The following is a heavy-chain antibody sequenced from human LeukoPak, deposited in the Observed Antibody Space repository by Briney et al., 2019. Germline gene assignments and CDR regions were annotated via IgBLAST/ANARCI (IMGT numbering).Heavy chain of an antibody. J-gene: IGHJ4*02. Sequence: GGSLRLSCAASGFTFSNYWMSWVRQAPGKGLEWVANIKQDGSEKYYVDPVKGRFTISRDNAKNSLYVEMNSLRAEDTAVYYCARRRCSSTSCFFDYWAREPWSPSPQ. CDR3: ARRRCSSTSCFFDY. CDR1: GFTFSNYW. D-gene: IGHD2-2*01. CDR2: IKQDGSEK. V-gene: IGHV3-7*01.